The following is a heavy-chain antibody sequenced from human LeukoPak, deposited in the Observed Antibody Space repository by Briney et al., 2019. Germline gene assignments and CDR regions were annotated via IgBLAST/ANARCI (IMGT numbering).Heavy chain of an antibody. CDR1: GESFSGYY. CDR3: ARETSQKGAHYMDV. Sequence: SETLSLTCAVYGESFSGYYWRWIRQPRGKGLEWIGEINHSGSTKYNPSLKSRVTISIDTSKNQFSLKLSSVTAADTAVYYCARETSQKGAHYMDVWGKGTTVTISS. CDR2: INHSGST. V-gene: IGHV4-34*01. D-gene: IGHD3-16*01. J-gene: IGHJ6*03.